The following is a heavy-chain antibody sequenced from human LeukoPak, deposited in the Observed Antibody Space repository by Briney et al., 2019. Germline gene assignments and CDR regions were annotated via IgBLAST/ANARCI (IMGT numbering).Heavy chain of an antibody. D-gene: IGHD3-22*01. Sequence: SVKVSCKASGGTFSSYAISWVRQAPGQGLEWMGGIIPIFGTANYAQKFQGRVTITADESTSTACMELSSLRSGDTAVYYCARGLYYDSSGYYPAFDYWGQGTLVTVSS. J-gene: IGHJ4*02. CDR2: IIPIFGTA. CDR1: GGTFSSYA. CDR3: ARGLYYDSSGYYPAFDY. V-gene: IGHV1-69*13.